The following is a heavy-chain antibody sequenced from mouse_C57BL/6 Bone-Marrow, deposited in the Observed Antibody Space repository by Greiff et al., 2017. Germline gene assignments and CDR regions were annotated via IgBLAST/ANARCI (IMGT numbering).Heavy chain of an antibody. V-gene: IGHV1-72*01. Sequence: QVQLKQPGAELVKPGASVKLSCKASGYTFTSYWMHWVKQRPGRGLEWIGRIDPNSGGTKYNEKFKSKATLTVDKPSSTAYMQLSSLTSEDSAVYYCAREFHYYGSSHWYFDVWGTGTTVTVSS. J-gene: IGHJ1*03. CDR2: IDPNSGGT. D-gene: IGHD1-1*01. CDR1: GYTFTSYW. CDR3: AREFHYYGSSHWYFDV.